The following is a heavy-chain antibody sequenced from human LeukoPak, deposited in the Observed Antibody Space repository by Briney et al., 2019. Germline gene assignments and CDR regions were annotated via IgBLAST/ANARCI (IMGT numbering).Heavy chain of an antibody. D-gene: IGHD3-3*01. CDR2: IYYSGST. J-gene: IGHJ5*02. CDR3: ARGQEWLFYNWFDP. Sequence: SQTLSLTCTGSGGSISSGGYYWSWIRQHPGKGLEWIGYIYYSGSTYYNPSLKSRVTISVDTSKNQFSLKLSSVTAADTAVYYCARGQEWLFYNWFDPWGQGTLVTVSS. V-gene: IGHV4-31*03. CDR1: GGSISSGGYY.